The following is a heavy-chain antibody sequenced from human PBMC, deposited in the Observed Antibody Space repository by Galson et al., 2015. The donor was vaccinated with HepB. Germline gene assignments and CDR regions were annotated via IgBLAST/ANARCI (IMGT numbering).Heavy chain of an antibody. J-gene: IGHJ4*02. V-gene: IGHV1-18*01. CDR1: GYTFSNYI. CDR2: ISAYNGNT. D-gene: IGHD3-22*01. CDR3: ARDPRSFSSGYYAY. Sequence: QSGAEVKKPGASVKVSCKASGYTFSNYIITWVRQAPGQGLEWMGWISAYNGNTNYAQKFQGRVTMTTETSTTTAYIELRSLTSDDTAVYYCARDPRSFSSGYYAYWGQGTLVTVSS.